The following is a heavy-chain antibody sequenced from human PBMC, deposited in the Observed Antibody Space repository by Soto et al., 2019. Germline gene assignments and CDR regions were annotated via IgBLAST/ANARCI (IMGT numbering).Heavy chain of an antibody. D-gene: IGHD5-12*01. CDR3: VRDRRATPFDS. Sequence: QVQLVESGGGVVQPGRSLRLSCAASGFTFSSSGMHWVRQAPGKGLYWVAVISYDGTNTYYADSVKGRFTISRDNSRSTLYLQMNSLRTEDTAIYYCVRDRRATPFDSWGQGTLVTVSS. J-gene: IGHJ4*02. CDR1: GFTFSSSG. V-gene: IGHV3-30*03. CDR2: ISYDGTNT.